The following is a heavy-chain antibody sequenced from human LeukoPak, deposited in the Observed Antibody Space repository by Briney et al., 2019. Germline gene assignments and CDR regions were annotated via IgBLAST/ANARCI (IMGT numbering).Heavy chain of an antibody. D-gene: IGHD6-13*01. CDR2: ISPYNGNT. J-gene: IGHJ4*02. CDR3: ARLYSSSWYRVDDY. V-gene: IGHV1-18*01. CDR1: GGTFSSYA. Sequence: ASVKVSCKASGGTFSSYAISWVRQAPGQGLEWMGWISPYNGNTSYAQKLQGRVTLTADTSTSTAYMELRSLRSDDTAVYYCARLYSSSWYRVDDYWGQGTLVTVSS.